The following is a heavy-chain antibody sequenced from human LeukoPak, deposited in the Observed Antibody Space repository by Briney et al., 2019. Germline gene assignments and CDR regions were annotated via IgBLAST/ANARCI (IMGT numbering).Heavy chain of an antibody. CDR3: ARDQGSGWYQNERPLHRGSFDY. V-gene: IGHV1-69*05. CDR2: IIPIFGTA. Sequence: SVKVSRKASGGTFSSYAISWVRQAPGQGLEWMGRIIPIFGTANYAQKFQGRVTSTTDESTSTAYMELSNLRSEDTAVYYCARDQGSGWYQNERPLHRGSFDYWGQGTLVTVSS. D-gene: IGHD6-19*01. CDR1: GGTFSSYA. J-gene: IGHJ4*02.